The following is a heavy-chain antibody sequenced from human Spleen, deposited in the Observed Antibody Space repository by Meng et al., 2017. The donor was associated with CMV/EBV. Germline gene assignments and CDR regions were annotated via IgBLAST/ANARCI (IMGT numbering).Heavy chain of an antibody. CDR2: INPSGGFI. Sequence: ASVKVSCKASGYTFSAYFVHWVRQAPGQGLEWMGMINPSGGFIGYAQKFQGRITVTWETSTSTVYMELSSLRSEDTAVYYCARDPGNTVVIPSALGYFDYWGQGTPVTVSS. V-gene: IGHV1-46*01. J-gene: IGHJ4*01. CDR1: GYTFSAYF. D-gene: IGHD2-2*01. CDR3: ARDPGNTVVIPSALGYFDY.